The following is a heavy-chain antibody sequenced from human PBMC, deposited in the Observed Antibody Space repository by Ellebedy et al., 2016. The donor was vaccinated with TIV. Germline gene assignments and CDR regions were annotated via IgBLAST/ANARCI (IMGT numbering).Heavy chain of an antibody. D-gene: IGHD2-8*02. CDR2: IYYSGST. CDR1: GGSISSGDYY. V-gene: IGHV4-30-4*01. J-gene: IGHJ5*02. Sequence: MPSETLSLTCTVSGGSISSGDYYWSWIRQPPGKGLEWIGYIYYSGSTYYNPSLKSRVTISVDTSKNQFSLKLSSVTAADTAVYYCARDNSSPLVAKFTNWFDPWGQGTLVTVSS. CDR3: ARDNSSPLVAKFTNWFDP.